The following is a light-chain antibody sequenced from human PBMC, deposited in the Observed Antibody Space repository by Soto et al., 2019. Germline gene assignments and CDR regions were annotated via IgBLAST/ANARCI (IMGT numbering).Light chain of an antibody. J-gene: IGLJ2*01. Sequence: QSALTQPASVSGSPGQSITISCTGTSSDVGSYNYVSWFQQHPGKAPKLMIYEVTNRPSGVSNRFSGSKSGSTASLTISGLQPEDEADYYCSSYTSSTLDVVFGGGTKLTVL. CDR1: SSDVGSYNY. V-gene: IGLV2-14*01. CDR2: EVT. CDR3: SSYTSSTLDVV.